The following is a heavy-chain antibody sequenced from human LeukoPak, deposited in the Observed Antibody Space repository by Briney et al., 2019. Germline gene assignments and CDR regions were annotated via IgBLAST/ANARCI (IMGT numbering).Heavy chain of an antibody. Sequence: GASVKVSCKASGYTFTSYAISWVRQAPGQGLEWMGRIIPILGIANYAQKFQGRVTITADKSTSTAYMELSSLRSEDTAVYYCARDWKYGSGSYQAALDPWGQGTLVTVSS. CDR1: GYTFTSYA. CDR2: IIPILGIA. CDR3: ARDWKYGSGSYQAALDP. J-gene: IGHJ5*02. V-gene: IGHV1-69*04. D-gene: IGHD3-10*01.